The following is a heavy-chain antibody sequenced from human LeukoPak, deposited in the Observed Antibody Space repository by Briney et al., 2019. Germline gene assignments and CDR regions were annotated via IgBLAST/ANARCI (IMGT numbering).Heavy chain of an antibody. J-gene: IGHJ1*01. CDR1: GYSISSGYY. CDR3: ARYYYGSGSYTDFQH. V-gene: IGHV4-38-2*02. D-gene: IGHD3-10*01. Sequence: SETLSLTCTVSGYSISSGYYWGWIRQPPGKGLEWIGSIYHSGSTYYNPSLKSRVTISVDTSENQFSLKLSSVTAADTAVYYCARYYYGSGSYTDFQHWGQGTLVTVSS. CDR2: IYHSGST.